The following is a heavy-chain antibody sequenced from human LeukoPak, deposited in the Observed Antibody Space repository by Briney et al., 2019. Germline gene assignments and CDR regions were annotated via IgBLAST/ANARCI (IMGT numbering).Heavy chain of an antibody. V-gene: IGHV3-20*04. CDR2: INWNGGST. CDR3: ASGGIYYGAAFDF. CDR1: GFSFRTYW. D-gene: IGHD1-26*01. Sequence: GGSLRLSCAGSGFSFRTYWMSWVRQAPGKGLEWVSGINWNGGSTGYADSVKGRFTISRDNAKNSLYLQMNSLRAEDTALYYCASGGIYYGAAFDFWGQGTLVTVSS. J-gene: IGHJ4*02.